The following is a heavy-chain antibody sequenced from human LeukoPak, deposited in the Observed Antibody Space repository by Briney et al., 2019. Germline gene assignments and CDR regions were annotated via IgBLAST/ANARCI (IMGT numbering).Heavy chain of an antibody. D-gene: IGHD3-22*01. CDR2: ISSSGSTI. Sequence: GGSLRLSCAASGFTFSSYEMNWVRQAPGKGLEWVSYISSSGSTIYYADSVKGRFTISRDNAKTSLYLQMNSLRAEDTAVYYCARDGDYYDSSGYIPGAFDIWGQGTMVTVSS. CDR3: ARDGDYYDSSGYIPGAFDI. V-gene: IGHV3-48*03. CDR1: GFTFSSYE. J-gene: IGHJ3*02.